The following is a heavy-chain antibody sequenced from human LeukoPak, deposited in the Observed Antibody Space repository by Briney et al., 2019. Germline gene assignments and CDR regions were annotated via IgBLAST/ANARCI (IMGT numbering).Heavy chain of an antibody. D-gene: IGHD4-17*01. CDR3: ARDSLYGPHGYFDL. CDR1: GYTFTSYG. V-gene: IGHV1-18*01. CDR2: ISAYNCNT. J-gene: IGHJ2*01. Sequence: ASVKVSCKASGYTFTSYGISWVRQAPGQGLEWMGWISAYNCNTYYAQTLQGRVTMTTDTSKSTAYMELRSLRSDDTAVYYWARDSLYGPHGYFDLCGRGTLVTVSS.